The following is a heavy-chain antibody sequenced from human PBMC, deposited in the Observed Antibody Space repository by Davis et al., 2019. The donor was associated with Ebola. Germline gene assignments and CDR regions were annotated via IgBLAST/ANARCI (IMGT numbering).Heavy chain of an antibody. D-gene: IGHD3-3*01. CDR1: GFTFSSYS. J-gene: IGHJ6*04. V-gene: IGHV3-21*01. CDR2: ISSSSSYI. Sequence: PGGSLRLSCAASGFTFSSYSMNWVRQAPGKGLEWVSSISSSSSYIYYADSVKGRFTISRDNAKNSLYLQMNSLRAEDTAVYYCARGPHNYDFMDVWGKGTTVTVSS. CDR3: ARGPHNYDFMDV.